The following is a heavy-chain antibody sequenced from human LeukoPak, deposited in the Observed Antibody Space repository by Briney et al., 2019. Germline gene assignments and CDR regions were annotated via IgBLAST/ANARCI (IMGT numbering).Heavy chain of an antibody. V-gene: IGHV4-34*01. CDR3: ARHVSGYSYGYYFYY. CDR1: GGSFSGYY. CDR2: INHSGST. J-gene: IGHJ4*02. Sequence: PSETLSLTCAVYGGSFSGYYWGWIRQPPGKGLEWIGEINHSGSTNYNPSLKSRVTISVDTSKNQFSLKLSSVTAADTAVYYCARHVSGYSYGYYFYYWGQGTLVTVSS. D-gene: IGHD5-18*01.